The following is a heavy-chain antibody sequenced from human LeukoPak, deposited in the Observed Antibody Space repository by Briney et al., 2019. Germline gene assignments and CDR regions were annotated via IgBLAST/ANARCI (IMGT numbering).Heavy chain of an antibody. CDR2: INPNTGGT. Sequence: ASVKVSCKASVYTFTGYYMHWVRQAPGRGLDWMGWINPNTGGTNYAQKFQGRVTMTRDASITTAYMELSSLTSDDTAVYYCARDLTTGTVADTTYWGQGTLVTVSS. D-gene: IGHD6-19*01. J-gene: IGHJ4*02. CDR1: VYTFTGYY. V-gene: IGHV1-2*02. CDR3: ARDLTTGTVADTTY.